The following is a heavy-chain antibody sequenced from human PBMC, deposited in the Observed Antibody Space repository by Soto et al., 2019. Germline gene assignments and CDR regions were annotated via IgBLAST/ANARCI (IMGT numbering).Heavy chain of an antibody. CDR1: GFTFSNAW. CDR2: IRSRTDGGTT. V-gene: IGHV3-15*07. Sequence: EVQLVESGGGLVKPGGSLRLSCAASGFTFSNAWMNWVRHAPGKGLEWVGRIRSRTDGGTTDYAAPVKGRFTISRDDSKNTVFLQMNSLKTEDTAVYYCSTIAVSGYRAFDFWGQGTLVTVSS. CDR3: STIAVSGYRAFDF. D-gene: IGHD6-19*01. J-gene: IGHJ4*02.